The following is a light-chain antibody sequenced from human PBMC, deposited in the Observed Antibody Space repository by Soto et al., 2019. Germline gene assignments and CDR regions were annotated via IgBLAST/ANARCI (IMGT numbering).Light chain of an antibody. V-gene: IGKV3-11*01. CDR2: DAS. CDR1: QSVSNY. J-gene: IGKJ5*01. Sequence: LTSSAATLSLSRWKRATLARRASQSVSNYLAWYQQKPGQAPRLLIYDASNRATGIPARFSGSGSGTDFTLPISSLEPEDFAVYYCEQYKNLPLFGQGTRLEIK. CDR3: EQYKNLPL.